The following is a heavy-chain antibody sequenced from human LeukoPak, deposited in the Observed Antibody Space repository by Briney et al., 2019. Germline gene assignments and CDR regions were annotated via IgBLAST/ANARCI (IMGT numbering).Heavy chain of an antibody. D-gene: IGHD3-10*01. CDR2: ISSSSSYI. CDR3: ARGGSGSYYSEDY. CDR1: GFTFSSYS. Sequence: GGSLRLSCAASGFTFSSYSMNWVRQAPGKGLEWVSSISSSSSYIYYADSVKGRFTISRDNAMNSLYLQMNSLRAEDTAVYYCARGGSGSYYSEDYWGQGTLVTVSS. J-gene: IGHJ4*02. V-gene: IGHV3-21*01.